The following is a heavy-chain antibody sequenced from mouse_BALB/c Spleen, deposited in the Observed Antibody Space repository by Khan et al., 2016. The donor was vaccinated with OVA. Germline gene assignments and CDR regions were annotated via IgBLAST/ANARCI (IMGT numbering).Heavy chain of an antibody. CDR3: ARGNYYGYYFDY. D-gene: IGHD1-1*01. V-gene: IGHV3-2*02. J-gene: IGHJ2*01. CDR1: GYSITSGYA. Sequence: EAELVESGPGLVKPSQSLSLTCTVTGYSITSGYAWNWIRQFPGNKLEWMGYISYSGVTSYNPSLKSRISITRDTSKNQFFLQLNSLTTEDTATYYCARGNYYGYYFDYWGQGTTLTVSS. CDR2: ISYSGVT.